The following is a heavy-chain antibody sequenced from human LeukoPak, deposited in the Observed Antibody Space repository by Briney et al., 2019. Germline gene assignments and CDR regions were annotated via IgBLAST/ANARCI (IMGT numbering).Heavy chain of an antibody. V-gene: IGHV4-59*01. CDR1: GGSTSSYY. Sequence: SETLSLTCTVSGGSTSSYYWSWIRQPPGKGLEWIGYIYYSGSTNYNPSLKSRVTISVDTSKNQFSLKLSSVTAADTAVYYCARAGAIATVTGMVFDYWGQGTLVTVSS. D-gene: IGHD4-17*01. CDR3: ARAGAIATVTGMVFDY. CDR2: IYYSGST. J-gene: IGHJ4*02.